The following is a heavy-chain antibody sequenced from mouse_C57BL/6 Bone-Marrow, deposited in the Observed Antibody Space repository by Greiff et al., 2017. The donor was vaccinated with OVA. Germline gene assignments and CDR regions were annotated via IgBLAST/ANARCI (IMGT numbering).Heavy chain of an antibody. J-gene: IGHJ2*01. V-gene: IGHV1-69*01. Sequence: VQLQQPGAELVMPGASVKLSCKASGYTFTSYWMHWVKQRPGQGLEWIGELDPSDSYTNYNQKFKGKSTLTVDKSSSTAYMQLSSLTSEDSAVYYCAREGNYDYDEGDYFDYWGQGTTLTVSS. CDR3: AREGNYDYDEGDYFDY. CDR2: LDPSDSYT. CDR1: GYTFTSYW. D-gene: IGHD2-4*01.